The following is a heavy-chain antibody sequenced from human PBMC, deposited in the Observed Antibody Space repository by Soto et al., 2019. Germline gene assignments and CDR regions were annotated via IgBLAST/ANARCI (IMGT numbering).Heavy chain of an antibody. CDR2: ISAYNGNT. V-gene: IGHV1-18*01. CDR3: ASSGSSIAAAGLPLGYYGMDV. J-gene: IGHJ6*02. Sequence: ASVKVSCKASGYTFTSYGISWVRQAPGQGLEWMGWISAYNGNTNYAQKFQGWVTMTRDTSISTAYMELSRLRSDDTAVYYCASSGSSIAAAGLPLGYYGMDVWGQGTTVTVSS. CDR1: GYTFTSYG. D-gene: IGHD6-13*01.